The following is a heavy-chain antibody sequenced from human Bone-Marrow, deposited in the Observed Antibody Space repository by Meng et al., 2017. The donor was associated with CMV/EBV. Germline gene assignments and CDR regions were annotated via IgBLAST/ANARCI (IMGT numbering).Heavy chain of an antibody. CDR3: ARGEPVSGLAF. D-gene: IGHD1-14*01. V-gene: IGHV1-8*03. CDR2: MNPNSGNT. Sequence: ASVKVSCKASGYTFTSYDINWVRQATGQGLEWMGWMNPNSGNTGYAQKFQGRVTITRNTSISTAYMELSSLRSEDTAVYYFARGEPVSGLAFWAQGTTVTVSS. CDR1: GYTFTSYD. J-gene: IGHJ6*02.